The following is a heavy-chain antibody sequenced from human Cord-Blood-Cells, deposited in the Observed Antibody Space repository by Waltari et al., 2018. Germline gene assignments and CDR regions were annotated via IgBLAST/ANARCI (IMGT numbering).Heavy chain of an antibody. Sequence: QVQLVQSGAEVKKPGSSVKVSCKASGGTFSSSAISWVRQAPGQGLEWMGGIIPIFGTANYAQKFQGRVTITADESTSTAYMELSSLRSEDTAVYYCATRGPSIAARSSYFDYWGQGTLVTVSS. D-gene: IGHD6-6*01. CDR3: ATRGPSIAARSSYFDY. V-gene: IGHV1-69*01. CDR2: IIPIFGTA. CDR1: GGTFSSSA. J-gene: IGHJ4*02.